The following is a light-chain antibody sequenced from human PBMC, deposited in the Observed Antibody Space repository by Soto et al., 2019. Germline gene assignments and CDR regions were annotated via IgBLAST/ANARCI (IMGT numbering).Light chain of an antibody. Sequence: EIVLTQSPGTLSLSPGERGTLSCRASQNLGTLYLAWFQQKPGQAPRLLIYGPSNRATGIPDRFSGSGSGTDFTLTISRLEPEDFAVYYCQQYGSSSGITFGQGTRLEIK. V-gene: IGKV3-20*01. CDR3: QQYGSSSGIT. CDR2: GPS. CDR1: QNLGTLY. J-gene: IGKJ5*01.